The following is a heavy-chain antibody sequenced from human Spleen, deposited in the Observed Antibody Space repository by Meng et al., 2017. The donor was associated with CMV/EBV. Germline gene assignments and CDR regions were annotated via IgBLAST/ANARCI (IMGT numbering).Heavy chain of an antibody. D-gene: IGHD2-15*01. CDR2: INSYGSST. J-gene: IGHJ4*02. Sequence: SCAASGCTFDSYWMHWVRQAPGKGLVWVSRINSYGSSTDYADSVKGRFTISRDNAKNTLYLQMNSLRAEDTAVYYCAKPANTLQITDYWGQGTLVTVSS. CDR3: AKPANTLQITDY. CDR1: GCTFDSYW. V-gene: IGHV3-74*01.